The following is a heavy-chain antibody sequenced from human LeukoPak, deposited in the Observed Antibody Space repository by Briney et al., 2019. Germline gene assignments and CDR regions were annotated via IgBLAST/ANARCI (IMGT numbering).Heavy chain of an antibody. CDR2: IYYSGST. D-gene: IGHD2-2*01. Sequence: SETLSLTCTVSGGSISSSSYYWGWIRQPPGKGLEWIGSIYYSGSTYYNPSLKSRVTISVDTSKNQFSLKLSSVTAADTAVYYCARGYCSSTSCHFDHWGQGTLVTVSS. CDR1: GGSISSSSYY. V-gene: IGHV4-39*01. J-gene: IGHJ4*02. CDR3: ARGYCSSTSCHFDH.